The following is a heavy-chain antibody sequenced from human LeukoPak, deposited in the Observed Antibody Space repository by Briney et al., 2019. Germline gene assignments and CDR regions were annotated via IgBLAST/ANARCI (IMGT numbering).Heavy chain of an antibody. CDR3: TSPYRSSTSCYDY. J-gene: IGHJ4*02. V-gene: IGHV3-73*01. CDR2: IRSKANSYAT. Sequence: PGGSLRLSCAASGFTFSGSAMHWVRQASGKGLEWVGRIRSKANSYATAYAASVKGRFTISRDDSKNTAYLQMDSLKTEDTAVYYCTSPYRSSTSCYDYWGQGTLVTVSS. CDR1: GFTFSGSA. D-gene: IGHD2-2*01.